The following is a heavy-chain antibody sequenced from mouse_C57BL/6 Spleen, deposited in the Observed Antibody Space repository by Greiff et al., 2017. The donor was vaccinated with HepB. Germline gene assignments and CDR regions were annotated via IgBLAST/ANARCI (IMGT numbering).Heavy chain of an antibody. CDR2: ISNGGGST. CDR3: ARQGYGSSYYAMDY. V-gene: IGHV5-12*01. D-gene: IGHD1-1*01. J-gene: IGHJ4*01. Sequence: EVQLVESGGGLVQPGGSLKLSCAASGFTFSDYYMYWVRQTPEKRLEWVAYISNGGGSTYYPDTVKGRFTISRDNAKNTLYLQMSRLKSEDTAMYYCARQGYGSSYYAMDYWGQGASVTVSS. CDR1: GFTFSDYY.